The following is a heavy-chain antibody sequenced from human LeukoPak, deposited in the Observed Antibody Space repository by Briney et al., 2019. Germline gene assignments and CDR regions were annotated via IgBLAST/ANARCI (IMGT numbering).Heavy chain of an antibody. V-gene: IGHV4-30-4*08. CDR1: GGSISSGDYY. Sequence: SETLSLTCTVSGGSISSGDYYWSWIRQPPGKGLEWIGYIYYSGSTYYNPSLKSRVTISVDTSKNQFSLKLSSVTAADTAVYYCARVYYDFRSPPYNWFDPWGQGTLVTVSS. CDR3: ARVYYDFRSPPYNWFDP. CDR2: IYYSGST. D-gene: IGHD3-3*01. J-gene: IGHJ5*02.